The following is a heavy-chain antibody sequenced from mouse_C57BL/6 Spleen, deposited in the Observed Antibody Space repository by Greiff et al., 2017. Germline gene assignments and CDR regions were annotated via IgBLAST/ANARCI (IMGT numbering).Heavy chain of an antibody. Sequence: VQLQQSGAELVKPGASVKISCKASGYAFSSYWMNWVKQRPGKGLEWIGQIYPGDGDTNSNGKFKGKAPLTADKSSSPAYMQLSSLTSEDSAVDFWAREGDYYGSSYWYFDVWGTGTTGTVAS. V-gene: IGHV1-80*01. CDR1: GYAFSSYW. CDR3: AREGDYYGSSYWYFDV. D-gene: IGHD1-1*01. J-gene: IGHJ1*03. CDR2: IYPGDGDT.